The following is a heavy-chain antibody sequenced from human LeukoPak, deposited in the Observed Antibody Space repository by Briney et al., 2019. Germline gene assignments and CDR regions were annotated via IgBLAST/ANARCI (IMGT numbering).Heavy chain of an antibody. D-gene: IGHD6-19*01. CDR1: GGSISSGDYY. CDR3: ARSSQWLVPRNWFDP. V-gene: IGHV4-30-4*01. CDR2: IYYSGST. J-gene: IGHJ5*02. Sequence: SETLSLTCTVSGGSISSGDYYWSWIRQPPGKGLEWIGYIYYSGSTYYNPSLKSRVTISVDTSKNQFSLKLSSVTAADTAVYYCARSSQWLVPRNWFDPWGQGTLVTVSS.